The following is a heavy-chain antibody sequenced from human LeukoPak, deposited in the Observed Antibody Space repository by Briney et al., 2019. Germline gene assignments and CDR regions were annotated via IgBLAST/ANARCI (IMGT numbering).Heavy chain of an antibody. V-gene: IGHV3-23*01. J-gene: IGHJ6*02. CDR3: AKIPVGNYYYYGMDV. Sequence: GGSPRLSCAASGFTFSSYAMSWVRQAPGKGLEWVSAISGSGGSTYYADSVKGRFTISRDNSKNTLYLQMNSLRVEDTAVYYCAKIPVGNYYYYGMDVWGQGTTVTVSS. CDR2: ISGSGGST. CDR1: GFTFSSYA. D-gene: IGHD1-26*01.